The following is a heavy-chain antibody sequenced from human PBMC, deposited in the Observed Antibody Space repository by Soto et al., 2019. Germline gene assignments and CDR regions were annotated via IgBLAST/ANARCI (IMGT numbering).Heavy chain of an antibody. V-gene: IGHV4-39*01. CDR3: ARQAVDEGYSSGWYFDS. J-gene: IGHJ4*02. D-gene: IGHD6-19*01. CDR2: VSYNVRT. CDR1: GGSLSSRSFF. Sequence: SGTLFLTCPVSGGSLSSRSFFLGGVRQPPGEGLEWIGSVSYNVRTYYNPSLKSRLTMSVDTSKNQFFLKLSSVTAADTAVYYCARQAVDEGYSSGWYFDSWGQGTLVTVSS.